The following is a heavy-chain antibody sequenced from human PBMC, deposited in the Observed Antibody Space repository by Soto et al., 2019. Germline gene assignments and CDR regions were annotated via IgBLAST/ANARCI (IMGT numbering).Heavy chain of an antibody. CDR2: LSHGGAYT. Sequence: EVQLLESGGGLVQPGGSLRLSCAASGFSFSTYSMAWVRQAPGKGPEWVSGLSHGGAYTFYADSVKGRFTISVDISQNTVYLQMNSLSTEDTAVYYCAKWSGYGDEWGQGTLVTVSS. V-gene: IGHV3-23*01. D-gene: IGHD5-12*01. CDR3: AKWSGYGDE. J-gene: IGHJ4*02. CDR1: GFSFSTYS.